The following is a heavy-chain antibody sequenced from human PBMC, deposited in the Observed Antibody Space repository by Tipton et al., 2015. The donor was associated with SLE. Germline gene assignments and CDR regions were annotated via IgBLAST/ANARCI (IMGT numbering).Heavy chain of an antibody. CDR3: ARGCDSSGSYAFDI. CDR1: GGSISSYY. CDR2: IYYSGST. Sequence: LRLSCTVSGGSISSYYWSWIRQPPGKGLEWIGYIYYSGSTNYNPSLKSRVTISVDTSKNQFSLKLSSVTAADTAVYYCARGCDSSGSYAFDIWGQGTMDTVSS. V-gene: IGHV4-59*01. J-gene: IGHJ3*02. D-gene: IGHD3-22*01.